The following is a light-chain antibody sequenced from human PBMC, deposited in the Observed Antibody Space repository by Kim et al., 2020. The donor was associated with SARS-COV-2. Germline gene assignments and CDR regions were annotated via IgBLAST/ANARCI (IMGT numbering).Light chain of an antibody. J-gene: IGKJ1*01. CDR2: TLS. CDR1: QSLFDSDDGNTY. CDR3: MQRKEFPPA. V-gene: IGKV2-40*01. Sequence: IVMTQSQISLPVTPGEPASISCTSSQSLFDSDDGNTYLDWFLQKPGRSPQLLIHTLSSRASGVPDRFSGGGSDTHFTLTISRGEAEDVGIYYCMQRKEFPPAFGPGTKLDIK.